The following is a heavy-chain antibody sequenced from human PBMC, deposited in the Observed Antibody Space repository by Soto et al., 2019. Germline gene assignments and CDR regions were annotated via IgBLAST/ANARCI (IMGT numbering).Heavy chain of an antibody. CDR1: GFSLSSTRVA. V-gene: IGHV2-5*02. CDR3: AHSVVAGLGYYFDY. Sequence: QITLKESGPTLVKPTQTLTLTCTFSGFSLSSTRVAVGWIRQPPGKALEWLALIYWDDDKRYSPFLKSRLTITKDTSKNHVVLTMTTMDPVDTATYYCAHSVVAGLGYYFDYWGQGTLVTVSS. D-gene: IGHD6-19*01. J-gene: IGHJ4*02. CDR2: IYWDDDK.